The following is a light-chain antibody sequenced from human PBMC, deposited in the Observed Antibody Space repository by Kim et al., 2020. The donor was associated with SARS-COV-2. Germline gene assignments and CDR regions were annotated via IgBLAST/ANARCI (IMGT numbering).Light chain of an antibody. V-gene: IGKV3-11*01. CDR2: DTS. CDR3: QQRSNLIT. J-gene: IGKJ5*01. CDR1: QSVGNY. Sequence: SLSPGERATRSCRASQSVGNYLAWYQQRPGQAPRLLIYDTSNRATGIPARFSGSGSGTDFTLTISSLEPEDFAVYFCQQRSNLITFGQGTRLEIK.